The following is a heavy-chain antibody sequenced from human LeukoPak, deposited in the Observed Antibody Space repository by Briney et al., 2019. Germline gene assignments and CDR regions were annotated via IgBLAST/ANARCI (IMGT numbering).Heavy chain of an antibody. J-gene: IGHJ5*02. CDR1: GGSISSGGYY. V-gene: IGHV4-31*03. Sequence: SETLSLTCTVSGGSISSGGYYWSWLRQHPGKGLEWIGYIYYSGSTYYNPSLKSRVTISVDTSKNQFSLKLSSVTAADTAVYYCARTKSVPAASIRFDPWGQGTLVTVSS. CDR2: IYYSGST. CDR3: ARTKSVPAASIRFDP. D-gene: IGHD2-2*01.